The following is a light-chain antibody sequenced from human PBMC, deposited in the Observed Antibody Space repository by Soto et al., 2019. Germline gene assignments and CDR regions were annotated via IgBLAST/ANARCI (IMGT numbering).Light chain of an antibody. Sequence: QAVVTQPASVSGSPGQSITISCTGTSSDVGGYNYVSWYQQHPGKAPKLMIYDVSNRPSGVSNRFSGSKSDNTASLTISGLQAEDEADYYCSSYTSSSTYVFATGTKLTVL. J-gene: IGLJ1*01. V-gene: IGLV2-14*01. CDR2: DVS. CDR3: SSYTSSSTYV. CDR1: SSDVGGYNY.